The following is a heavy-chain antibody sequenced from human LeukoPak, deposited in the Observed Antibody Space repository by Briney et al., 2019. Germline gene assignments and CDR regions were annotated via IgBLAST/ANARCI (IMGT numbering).Heavy chain of an antibody. CDR2: ISHIGST. J-gene: IGHJ6*02. V-gene: IGHV4-59*01. CDR3: ARDSYYGMDV. Sequence: SETLSLTCAVSGGSMTSYYWSWIRQPPGKGLEWIGFISHIGSTNYNSSLRSRVTFSVGTSKSQFSLNLRSVTAADTAVYCCARDSYYGMDVWGQGTTVIVSS. CDR1: GGSMTSYY.